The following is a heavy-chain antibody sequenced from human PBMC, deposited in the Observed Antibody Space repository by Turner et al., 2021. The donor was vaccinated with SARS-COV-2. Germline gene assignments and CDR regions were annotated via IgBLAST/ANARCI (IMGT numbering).Heavy chain of an antibody. CDR3: ARRLVVQGTDDYSYYYGMDV. CDR2: IYYSGST. V-gene: IGHV4-39*01. CDR1: GGSISSSSYY. Sequence: QLQLQESGPGLVKPSETRSLTCTVSGGSISSSSYYWGWIRQPPGKGLEWIGNIYYSGSTYYNPSLKSRVTISVDTSKNQFSLKLSSVTATDTAVYYCARRLVVQGTDDYSYYYGMDVWGQGTTVTVSS. J-gene: IGHJ6*02. D-gene: IGHD3-22*01.